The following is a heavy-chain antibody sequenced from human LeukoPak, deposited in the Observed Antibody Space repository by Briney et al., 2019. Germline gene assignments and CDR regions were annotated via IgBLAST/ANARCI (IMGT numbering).Heavy chain of an antibody. V-gene: IGHV3-30*04. CDR3: VRARAGGLDY. CDR2: LSFDGAHK. J-gene: IGHJ4*02. CDR1: GFTFRHYA. D-gene: IGHD3-16*01. Sequence: GGSLRLSCAASGFTFRHYAVHWVRQAPGRGLEWVAVLSFDGAHKYYAESVKGRFTISRDNSNNTLLLQMDSLRIEDTALYYCVRARAGGLDYWGQGTLVTVSS.